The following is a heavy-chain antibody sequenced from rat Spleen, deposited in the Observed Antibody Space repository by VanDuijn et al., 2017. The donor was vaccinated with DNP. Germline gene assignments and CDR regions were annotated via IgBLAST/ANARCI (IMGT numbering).Heavy chain of an antibody. CDR3: ARWSDYFDY. CDR1: AYSITTNY. J-gene: IGHJ2*01. Sequence: EVQLQESGPGLVKPSQSLSLTCSVTAYSITTNYWGWIRKFPGNKMEWVGHISYGGSTSYNPSLKSRISITRDTSKNKFFLHLNSVTTEDTAKYYCARWSDYFDYWGQGVMVTVSS. V-gene: IGHV3-1*01. CDR2: ISYGGST.